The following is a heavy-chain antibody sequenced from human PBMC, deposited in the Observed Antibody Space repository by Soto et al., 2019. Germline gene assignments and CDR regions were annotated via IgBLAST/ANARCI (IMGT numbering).Heavy chain of an antibody. J-gene: IGHJ6*02. CDR1: GYTFTSFD. V-gene: IGHV1-8*01. CDR2: MNPNSGNT. D-gene: IGHD3-16*01. CDR3: AREITDYGMDV. Sequence: QVQLVQSGAEMKKPGASVKVSCKASGYTFTSFDVNWVRQATGQGLEWMGWMNPNSGNTGYAQKFLGRVTMTRNTSISTAYMELSSLRSEDTAVYYCAREITDYGMDVWGQGTTVTVSS.